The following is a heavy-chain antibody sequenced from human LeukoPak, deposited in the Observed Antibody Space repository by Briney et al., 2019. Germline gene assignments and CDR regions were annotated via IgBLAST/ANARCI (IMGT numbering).Heavy chain of an antibody. V-gene: IGHV3-15*07. CDR2: IKSETYDGTI. CDR1: GFTFSNAW. Sequence: GGSLRLSCAASGFTFSNAWMNWVRQAPGKGLEWVGRIKSETYDGTIDYAAPVKGRFTISRDDSKNTLYLQMNSLKTEDTAVYYCAREEMAVSGYFDYWGQGILVTVSS. D-gene: IGHD5-24*01. J-gene: IGHJ4*02. CDR3: AREEMAVSGYFDY.